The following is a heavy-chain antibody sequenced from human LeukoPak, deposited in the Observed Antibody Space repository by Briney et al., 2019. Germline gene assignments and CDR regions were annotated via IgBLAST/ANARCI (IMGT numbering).Heavy chain of an antibody. V-gene: IGHV1-8*01. CDR1: GYTFNSYD. J-gene: IGHJ4*02. CDR2: RNPNSGNT. CDR3: AIVYSYGRGGFCFDY. D-gene: IGHD5-18*01. Sequence: ASVKASCKASGYTFNSYDINWVRQATGQGLEWMGWRNPNSGNTGYAQKFQGRVTMTRNTSISTAYMELSSLRSEDTAVYYCAIVYSYGRGGFCFDYWGQGTLVTVSS.